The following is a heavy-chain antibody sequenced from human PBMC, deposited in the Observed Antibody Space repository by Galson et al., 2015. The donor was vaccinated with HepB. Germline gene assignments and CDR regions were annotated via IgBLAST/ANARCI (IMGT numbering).Heavy chain of an antibody. CDR3: ARAARAPTYYYDSSGYYYFDY. CDR1: GGTFSSYA. V-gene: IGHV1-69*13. D-gene: IGHD3-22*01. CDR2: IIPIFGTA. Sequence: SVKVSCKASGGTFSSYAISWVRQAPGQGLEWMGGIIPIFGTANYAQKFQGRVTITADESTSTAYMELSSLRSEDTAVYYCARAARAPTYYYDSSGYYYFDYWGQGTLVTVSS. J-gene: IGHJ4*02.